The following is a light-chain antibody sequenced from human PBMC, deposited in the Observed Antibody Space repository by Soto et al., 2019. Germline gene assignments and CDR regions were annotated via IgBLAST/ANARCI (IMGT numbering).Light chain of an antibody. CDR2: DAS. V-gene: IGKV3-11*01. CDR1: QSVSSY. Sequence: VVLTLSPATLSLSPGERATLSCRASQSVSSYLAWYQQKPGQAPRLLIYDASNRATGIPARFSGSGSGTDFTLTISSLEPEDFAVYYCQQRSNWPLTFGGGSMVDI. CDR3: QQRSNWPLT. J-gene: IGKJ4*01.